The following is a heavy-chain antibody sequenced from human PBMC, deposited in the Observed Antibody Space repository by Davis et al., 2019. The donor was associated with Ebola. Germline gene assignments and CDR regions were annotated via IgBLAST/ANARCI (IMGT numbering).Heavy chain of an antibody. CDR2: IYSGGST. D-gene: IGHD6-13*01. V-gene: IGHV3-53*01. CDR1: GFTVSSNY. CDR3: ASDIAAAPHLI. Sequence: GESLKISCAASGFTVSSNYMSWVRQAPGKGLEWVSVIYSGGSTYYADSVKGRFTISRDNAKNSLYLQMNSLRAEDTAVYYCASDIAAAPHLIWGQGTMVTVSS. J-gene: IGHJ3*02.